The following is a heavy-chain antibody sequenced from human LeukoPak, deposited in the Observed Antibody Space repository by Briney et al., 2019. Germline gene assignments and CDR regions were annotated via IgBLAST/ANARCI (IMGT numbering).Heavy chain of an antibody. Sequence: PGGSLRLSCAASGFTFSSYSMNWVRQAPGKGLEWVSVIYSGGSTYYADSVKGRFTISRDNSKNTLYLQMNSLRAEDTAVYYCATYDSSPFYFDYWGQGTLVTVSS. CDR2: IYSGGST. D-gene: IGHD3-22*01. J-gene: IGHJ4*02. V-gene: IGHV3-66*01. CDR1: GFTFSSYS. CDR3: ATYDSSPFYFDY.